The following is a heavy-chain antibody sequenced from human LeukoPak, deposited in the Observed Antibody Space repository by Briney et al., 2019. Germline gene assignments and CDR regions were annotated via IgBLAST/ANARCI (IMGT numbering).Heavy chain of an antibody. J-gene: IGHJ6*02. D-gene: IGHD2-2*01. V-gene: IGHV4-34*01. CDR1: GGSFSGYY. CDR2: INHSGST. CDR3: ARGYCSSTSCYFWGYYCGMDV. Sequence: PSETLSLTCAVYGGSFSGYYWSWIRQPPGKGLEWIGEINHSGSTNYNPSLKSRVTISVDTSKNQFSLKLSSVTAADTAVYYCARGYCSSTSCYFWGYYCGMDVWGQGTTVTVSS.